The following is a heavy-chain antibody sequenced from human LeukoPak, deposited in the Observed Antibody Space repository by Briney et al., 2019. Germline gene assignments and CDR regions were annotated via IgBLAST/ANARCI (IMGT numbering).Heavy chain of an antibody. D-gene: IGHD3-3*01. J-gene: IGHJ4*02. CDR1: GFTFSSYA. Sequence: GGSLRLSCAASGFTFSSYAMHWVRQAPGKGLEWVAVISYDGSNKYYADSVKGRFTISRDNSKNTLYLQMNSLRAGDTAVYYCAKGGRNGVVIWREFDYWGQGTLVTVSS. CDR2: ISYDGSNK. CDR3: AKGGRNGVVIWREFDY. V-gene: IGHV3-30*04.